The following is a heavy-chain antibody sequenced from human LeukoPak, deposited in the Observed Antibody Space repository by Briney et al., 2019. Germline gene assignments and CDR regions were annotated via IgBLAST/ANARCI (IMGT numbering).Heavy chain of an antibody. V-gene: IGHV3-23*01. D-gene: IGHD3-16*02. Sequence: GGSLRLSCAASGLAFTSYAMNWVRQAPGKGLEWVSVISGSGGSIYYTESVKGRFTISKDKAKNTMDLQMNSLRAEDTAVYYCAREVYSYPWYPHRGGFDFWGQGTMVTVSS. CDR2: ISGSGGSI. CDR3: AREVYSYPWYPHRGGFDF. CDR1: GLAFTSYA. J-gene: IGHJ3*01.